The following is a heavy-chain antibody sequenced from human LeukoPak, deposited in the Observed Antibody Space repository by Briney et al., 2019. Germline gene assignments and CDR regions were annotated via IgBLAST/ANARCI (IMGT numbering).Heavy chain of an antibody. CDR2: FDPEDGET. V-gene: IGHV1-24*01. D-gene: IGHD6-13*01. CDR3: ATWKPVSSSWYNWFDP. CDR1: GYTLTELS. J-gene: IGHJ5*02. Sequence: ASVKVSCKVSGYTLTELSMHWVRQAPGKGLEWVGGFDPEDGETIYAQKFQGRVTMTEDTSTDTAYMELSSLRSEDTAVYYCATWKPVSSSWYNWFDPWGQGTLVTVSS.